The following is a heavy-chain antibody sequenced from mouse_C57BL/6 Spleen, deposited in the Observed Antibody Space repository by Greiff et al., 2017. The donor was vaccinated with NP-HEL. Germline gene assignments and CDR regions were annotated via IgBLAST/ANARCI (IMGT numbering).Heavy chain of an antibody. V-gene: IGHV1-22*01. J-gene: IGHJ2*01. Sequence: VQLKESGPELVKPGASVKMSCKASGYTFTDYNMHWVKQSHGKSLEWIGYINPNNGGTSYNQKFKGKATLTVNKSSSTAYMELRSLTSEDSAVYYCARLRNWDGFDYWGQGTTLTVSS. D-gene: IGHD4-1*01. CDR2: INPNNGGT. CDR3: ARLRNWDGFDY. CDR1: GYTFTDYN.